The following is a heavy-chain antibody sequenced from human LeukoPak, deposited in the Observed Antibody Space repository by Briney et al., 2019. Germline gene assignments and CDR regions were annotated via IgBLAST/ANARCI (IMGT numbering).Heavy chain of an antibody. D-gene: IGHD6-13*01. J-gene: IGHJ4*02. Sequence: SETPSLTCTVSGGSISSSSYYWGWIRQPPGKGLEGIGTIYYSGSTYYNPSLKSRVTISVDTSRNQFSLKLISVTAADTAVYFCARDLEGLYSSIWAIEYWGQGTLVTVSS. CDR2: IYYSGST. CDR3: ARDLEGLYSSIWAIEY. CDR1: GGSISSSSYY. V-gene: IGHV4-39*07.